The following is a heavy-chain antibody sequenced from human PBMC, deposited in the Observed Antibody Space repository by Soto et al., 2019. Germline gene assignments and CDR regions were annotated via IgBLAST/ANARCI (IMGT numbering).Heavy chain of an antibody. CDR2: IYHSGST. V-gene: IGHV4-30-2*01. J-gene: IGHJ3*02. CDR1: GGSISSGGYS. Sequence: PSETLSLTCAVSGGSISSGGYSWSWIRQPPGKGLEWIGYIYHSGSTYYNPSLKSRVTISVDRSKNQFSLKLSSVTAADTAVYYCARVMSGTGAFDIWGQGTMVTVSS. CDR3: ARVMSGTGAFDI. D-gene: IGHD6-13*01.